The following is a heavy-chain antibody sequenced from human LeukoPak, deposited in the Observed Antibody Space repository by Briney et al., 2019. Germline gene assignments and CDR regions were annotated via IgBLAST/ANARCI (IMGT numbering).Heavy chain of an antibody. V-gene: IGHV4-34*01. J-gene: IGHJ4*02. CDR3: ARKSSSYDFDY. D-gene: IGHD6-6*01. Sequence: SETLSLTCAVYGGSFSGYYWSWIRQPPGKGLEWIGEINHSGSTNNNPSLKSRVTISVDTSKNQFSLKLSSVTAADTAVYYCARKSSSYDFDYWGQGTLVTVSS. CDR2: INHSGST. CDR1: GGSFSGYY.